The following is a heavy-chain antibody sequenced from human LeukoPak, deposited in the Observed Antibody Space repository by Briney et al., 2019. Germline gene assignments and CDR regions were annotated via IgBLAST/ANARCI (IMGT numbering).Heavy chain of an antibody. CDR1: GGSISSSSYY. J-gene: IGHJ5*02. CDR2: IYYSGST. Sequence: SETLSLTCTVSGGSISSSSYYWGWIRQPPGKGLEWIGSIYYSGSTCYNPSLKSRVTISVDTSKNQFSLKLSSVTAADTAVYYCARESSIVGGTWGQGTLVTVSS. D-gene: IGHD1-26*01. CDR3: ARESSIVGGT. V-gene: IGHV4-39*02.